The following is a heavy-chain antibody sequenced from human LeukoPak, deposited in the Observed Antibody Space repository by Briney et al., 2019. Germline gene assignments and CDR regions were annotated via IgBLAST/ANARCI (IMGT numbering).Heavy chain of an antibody. D-gene: IGHD4-23*01. Sequence: GGSLRLSCAASGFTFSGSAMHWVRQASGKGLEWVGRIRSKANSYATAYAASVKGRFTISRDDSKNTAYLQMNSLKTEDTAVYYCATDSYGGYSEWGQGTLVTVSS. CDR3: ATDSYGGYSE. CDR2: IRSKANSYAT. CDR1: GFTFSGSA. V-gene: IGHV3-73*01. J-gene: IGHJ4*02.